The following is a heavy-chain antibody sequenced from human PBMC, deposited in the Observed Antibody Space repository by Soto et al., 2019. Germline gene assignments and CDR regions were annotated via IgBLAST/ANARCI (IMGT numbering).Heavy chain of an antibody. CDR3: ARVVANARVWFGDDYYYYYMDV. V-gene: IGHV1-18*01. CDR2: ISAYNGNT. D-gene: IGHD3-10*01. Sequence: ASVKVSCKASGYTFTSYGISWVRQAPGQGLEWMRWISAYNGNTNYAQKLQGRVTMTTDTSTSTAYMELRSLRSDDTAVYYCARVVANARVWFGDDYYYYYMDVWGKGTTVTVSS. J-gene: IGHJ6*03. CDR1: GYTFTSYG.